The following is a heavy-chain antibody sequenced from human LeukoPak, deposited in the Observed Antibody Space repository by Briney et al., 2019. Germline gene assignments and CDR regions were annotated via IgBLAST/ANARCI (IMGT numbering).Heavy chain of an antibody. CDR2: ISSSGRTI. J-gene: IGHJ3*02. Sequence: GGSLRLSCAASGFTFSSYEMNWVRQAPGKGLEWVSYISSSGRTIYYEDSVKGRFSISRDNAKNSLYLQMNSLRAEDTAVYYCARGVRRRPDAFDIWGQGTMVTVSS. CDR3: ARGVRRRPDAFDI. V-gene: IGHV3-48*03. CDR1: GFTFSSYE. D-gene: IGHD6-25*01.